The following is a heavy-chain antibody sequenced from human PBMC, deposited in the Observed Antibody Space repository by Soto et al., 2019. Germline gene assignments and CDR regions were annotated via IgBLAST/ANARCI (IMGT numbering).Heavy chain of an antibody. J-gene: IGHJ5*02. CDR2: IWSDESTK. CDR3: TRALGYYYDA. V-gene: IGHV3-33*08. D-gene: IGHD3-22*01. Sequence: GGSLRLSCAASGFTFSSYWMSWVRQAPGKGLEWVAVIWSDESTKYYVDSVKGRFTISRDNSKNTLYLQMSSLRAEDTAVYYCTRALGYYYDAWGQGTLVTVSS. CDR1: GFTFSSYW.